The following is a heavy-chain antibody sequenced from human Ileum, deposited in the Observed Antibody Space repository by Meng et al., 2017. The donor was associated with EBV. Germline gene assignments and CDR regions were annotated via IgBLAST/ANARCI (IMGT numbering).Heavy chain of an antibody. D-gene: IGHD3-22*01. CDR2: TSHSGST. CDR1: GGSISRSDW. J-gene: IGHJ4*02. Sequence: QVPLQESRPGLVTPSGTLFLPCAVSGGSISRSDWWSWVRQPPGKGLEWIGETSHSGSTNYSPSLKSRVTISLDKSKNQLSLKLNSVTAADTAVYYCASSDYYRSDYWGQGTLVTVSS. CDR3: ASSDYYRSDY. V-gene: IGHV4-4*02.